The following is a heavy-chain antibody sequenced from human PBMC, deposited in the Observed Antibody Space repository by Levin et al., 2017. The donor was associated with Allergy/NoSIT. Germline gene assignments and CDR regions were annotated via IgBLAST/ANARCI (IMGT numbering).Heavy chain of an antibody. V-gene: IGHV3-21*01. Sequence: GGSLRLSCAASGFTFSTYNMNWIRQAPGKGLEWVSSITNTGDYVDYADSVKGRFTISRDNAKNSLYLQMNSLRAEDTAVYYCARYPDSSGYYYWGQGTLVAVSS. CDR1: GFTFSTYN. CDR3: ARYPDSSGYYY. D-gene: IGHD3-22*01. J-gene: IGHJ4*02. CDR2: ITNTGDYV.